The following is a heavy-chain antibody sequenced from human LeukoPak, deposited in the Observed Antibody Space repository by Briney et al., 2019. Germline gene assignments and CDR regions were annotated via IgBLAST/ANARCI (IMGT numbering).Heavy chain of an antibody. J-gene: IGHJ4*02. V-gene: IGHV3-64*01. CDR3: AREYCSGGRCQYYFDY. CDR1: GFTFSSYA. D-gene: IGHD2-15*01. Sequence: GGSLRLSCAASGFTFSSYAMHWVRQAPGKGLEYVSGISSDGGSPFHVNSVKGRFTISRDNPKDTLYLQMGSLRAEDMAVYYCAREYCSGGRCQYYFDYWGQGTLVTVSS. CDR2: ISSDGGSP.